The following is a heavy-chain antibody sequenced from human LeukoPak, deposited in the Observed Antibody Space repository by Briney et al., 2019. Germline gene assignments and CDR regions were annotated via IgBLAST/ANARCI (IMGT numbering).Heavy chain of an antibody. D-gene: IGHD3-16*01. CDR3: AKGPQGD. CDR1: GFTFRNYA. J-gene: IGHJ4*02. Sequence: GGSLRLSCAASGFTFRNYALSWVRQAPGKGLEWVSAIDSGGGTYYANSVKGRFTISRDNSKNTLYLQLSSLRVEDTAVYYCAKGPQGDWGQGALVTVSS. CDR2: IDSGGGT. V-gene: IGHV3-23*01.